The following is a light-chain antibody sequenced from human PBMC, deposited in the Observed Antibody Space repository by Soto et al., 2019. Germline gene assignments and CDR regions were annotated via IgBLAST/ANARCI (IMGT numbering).Light chain of an antibody. Sequence: SFFRHAAAPLTWXPXXXXGXXXSTSQSVSRYLAWYQQKPRQAPRLLIYDASNRATGIPARFSGSGSGTDFTLTICSLEPEDFAVYYCQQRSNWTPMTFGQGTRLEIK. CDR3: QQRSNWTPMT. V-gene: IGKV3-11*01. J-gene: IGKJ5*01. CDR2: DAS. CDR1: QSVSRY.